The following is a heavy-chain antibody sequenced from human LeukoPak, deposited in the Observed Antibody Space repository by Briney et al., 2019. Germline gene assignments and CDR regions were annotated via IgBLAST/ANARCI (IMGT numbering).Heavy chain of an antibody. Sequence: GGSLRLSCAASGFTLSSNHMSWVRQAPGEGLEWVSVIYSGGSTYYADSVKGRFTISRDNSKNTQFLQMNSLRVEDTAVYYCARGGNYGQNWGQGTLVTVSS. D-gene: IGHD4-11*01. CDR1: GFTLSSNH. CDR2: IYSGGST. J-gene: IGHJ4*02. CDR3: ARGGNYGQN. V-gene: IGHV3-53*01.